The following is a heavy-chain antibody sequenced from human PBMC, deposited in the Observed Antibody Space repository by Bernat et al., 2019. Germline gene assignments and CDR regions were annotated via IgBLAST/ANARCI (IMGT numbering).Heavy chain of an antibody. V-gene: IGHV1-69*04. CDR2: IIPILGIA. D-gene: IGHD1-26*01. Sequence: QVQLVQSGAEVKKPGSSVKVSCKASGGTFSSYAISWVRQAPGQGLEWMGRIIPILGIANYDQKFQGRVTITADNSTSTAYMELSSLRSEDTAVYYCARDGWELFKFWFDPWGQGTLVTVSS. CDR3: ARDGWELFKFWFDP. J-gene: IGHJ5*02. CDR1: GGTFSSYA.